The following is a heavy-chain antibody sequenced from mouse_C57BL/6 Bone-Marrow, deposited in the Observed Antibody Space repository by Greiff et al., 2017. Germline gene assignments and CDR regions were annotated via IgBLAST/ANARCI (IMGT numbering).Heavy chain of an antibody. V-gene: IGHV1-64*01. Sequence: QVQLQQPGAELVKPGASVKLSCKASGYTFTSYWMHWVKQRPGQGLEWIGMIHPNSGSTNYNEKFKSKATLTVDNASSTAYMQLSSLTSEDSAVYYCARRGYYYYGSSGGYYFDYGGQGTTLTVSS. CDR3: ARRGYYYYGSSGGYYFDY. CDR1: GYTFTSYW. CDR2: IHPNSGST. D-gene: IGHD1-1*01. J-gene: IGHJ2*01.